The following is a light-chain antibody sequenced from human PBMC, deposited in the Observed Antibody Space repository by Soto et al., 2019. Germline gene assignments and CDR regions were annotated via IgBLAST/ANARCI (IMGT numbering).Light chain of an antibody. J-gene: IGKJ3*01. Sequence: VWTQSPGTLSFSPGERATLSCRASQSVSSTYLAWYQQKPGQAPRVLIYGTSIRASCVPERYSGGGSGTDFTPTITRLEPEDFAVYYCPQYRIQRFTFGPGNKVDFK. V-gene: IGKV3-20*01. CDR1: QSVSSTY. CDR3: PQYRIQRFT. CDR2: GTS.